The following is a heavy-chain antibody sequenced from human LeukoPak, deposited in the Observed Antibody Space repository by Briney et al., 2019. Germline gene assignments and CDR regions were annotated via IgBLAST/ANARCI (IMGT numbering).Heavy chain of an antibody. Sequence: SETLSLTCAVYGGSFSGYYWSWIRQPPGKGLEWIGEINHSGSTNYNPSLKSRVTISVGTSKNQFSLKLSSVTAADTAVYYCARPTLEMATDYWGQGTLVTVSS. D-gene: IGHD5-24*01. J-gene: IGHJ4*02. CDR1: GGSFSGYY. CDR2: INHSGST. V-gene: IGHV4-34*01. CDR3: ARPTLEMATDY.